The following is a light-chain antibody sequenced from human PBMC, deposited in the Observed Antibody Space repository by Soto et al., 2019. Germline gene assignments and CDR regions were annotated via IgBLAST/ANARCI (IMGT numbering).Light chain of an antibody. CDR1: QSVSSY. Sequence: ELVLTQSPGTLSLSPGESATLSCRASQSVSSYLAWYQQKPGQPPRLLIYDESNRATGIPDRFSGSGSGTDLNLTISRLEPEDFAVYYCQKYGSSPWTFGQGTKVDIK. CDR3: QKYGSSPWT. CDR2: DES. J-gene: IGKJ1*01. V-gene: IGKV3-20*01.